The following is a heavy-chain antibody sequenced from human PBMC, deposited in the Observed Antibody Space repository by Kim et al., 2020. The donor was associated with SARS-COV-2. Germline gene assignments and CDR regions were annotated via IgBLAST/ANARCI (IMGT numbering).Heavy chain of an antibody. D-gene: IGHD6-13*01. J-gene: IGHJ3*02. Sequence: GGSLRLSCAASGITFSSYWMSWVRQAPGKGLEWVANINEDGSRKQYVDSVKGRFTISRDNAKKSLYLQMNSLRAEDTAVYYCGNSSWYACDMWGQGTMVTVSS. V-gene: IGHV3-7*03. CDR3: GNSSWYACDM. CDR2: INEDGSRK. CDR1: GITFSSYW.